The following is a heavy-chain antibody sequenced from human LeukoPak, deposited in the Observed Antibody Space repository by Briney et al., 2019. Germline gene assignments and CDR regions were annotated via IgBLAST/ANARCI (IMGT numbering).Heavy chain of an antibody. CDR2: IYPDDSDT. CDR3: ARSRSDIVVVPAAIDAFDI. J-gene: IGHJ3*02. Sequence: GESLKISCKGSGYSFTSYWIGWVRQMPGKGLEWMGIIYPDDSDTRYSPSFQGQVTISADKSISTAYLQWRSLKASDTAMYYCARSRSDIVVVPAAIDAFDIWGQGTMVTVSS. V-gene: IGHV5-51*01. CDR1: GYSFTSYW. D-gene: IGHD2-2*01.